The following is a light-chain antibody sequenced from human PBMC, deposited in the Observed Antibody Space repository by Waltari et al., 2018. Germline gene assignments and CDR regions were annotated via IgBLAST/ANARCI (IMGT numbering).Light chain of an antibody. CDR1: SSDVGNYNF. V-gene: IGLV2-11*01. CDR3: CSYAGSYTFV. Sequence: QSALTQPRSVSGSPGQSVTISCSGTSSDVGNYNFVSWYQQHPGNAPQLLIYDVVKRPSGSPDRVSGTRPGNTSSLSISGLQPEYEADYYCCSYAGSYTFVFGGGTQLTVL. CDR2: DVV. J-gene: IGLJ7*01.